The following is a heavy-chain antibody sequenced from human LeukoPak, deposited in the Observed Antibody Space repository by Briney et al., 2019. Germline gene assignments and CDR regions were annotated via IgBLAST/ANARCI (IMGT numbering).Heavy chain of an antibody. Sequence: ASVKVSCKASGYTFTGYYILWVLQAPGQGLEWMGWINPVYGGTNYDQEYPGRVTMTRDTTISTAYMELSRLRSDDTAVYYCARASNPWGTAFDYWGEGTLVTVSS. CDR2: INPVYGGT. CDR1: GYTFTGYY. J-gene: IGHJ4*02. V-gene: IGHV1-2*02. CDR3: ARASNPWGTAFDY. D-gene: IGHD3-16*01.